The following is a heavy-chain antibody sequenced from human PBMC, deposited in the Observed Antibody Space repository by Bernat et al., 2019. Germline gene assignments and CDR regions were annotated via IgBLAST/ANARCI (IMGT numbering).Heavy chain of an antibody. Sequence: EVQLVESGGILVQPGGSLRLSCAASGFTFSNYWMHWVRQAPGRGLMWVSRIMSDGSIKNYADSVKGRFTMSRDNAKNTVFLQMSSLGADDTALYFCARGAVGWDPGRDGYDLAFDIWGQGTMVTVSS. CDR3: ARGAVGWDPGRDGYDLAFDI. CDR2: IMSDGSIK. D-gene: IGHD5-24*01. V-gene: IGHV3-74*01. CDR1: GFTFSNYW. J-gene: IGHJ3*02.